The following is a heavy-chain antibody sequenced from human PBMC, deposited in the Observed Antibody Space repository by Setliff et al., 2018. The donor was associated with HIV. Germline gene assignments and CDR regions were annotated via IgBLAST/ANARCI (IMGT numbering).Heavy chain of an antibody. V-gene: IGHV3-15*04. CDR3: TTGSNSFWSGYSKH. CDR2: IEKKTNGGTR. D-gene: IGHD3-3*01. J-gene: IGHJ4*02. Sequence: PGGSLRLSCEASGFPFSAYAFSWVRQAPGKGLEWVSSIEKKTNGGTRDYAAPVKGRFTISRDDSKNTLYLQMNSLKSEDTAIYYCTTGSNSFWSGYSKHWGQGALVTVSS. CDR1: GFPFSAYA.